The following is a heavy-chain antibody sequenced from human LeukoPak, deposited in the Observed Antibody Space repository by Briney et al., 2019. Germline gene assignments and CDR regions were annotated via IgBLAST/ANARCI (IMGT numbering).Heavy chain of an antibody. J-gene: IGHJ4*02. V-gene: IGHV3-21*01. CDR3: ARDERGYSSSSFDY. CDR2: ISSSSSYI. D-gene: IGHD6-6*01. CDR1: GFTFSSYS. Sequence: GGSLRLSCAASGFTFSSYSMNWVRQAPGKGLEWVSSISSSSSYIYYADSVKGRFTISRDNAKNSLYLQMNSLRAEDAAVYYCARDERGYSSSSFDYWGQGTLVTVSS.